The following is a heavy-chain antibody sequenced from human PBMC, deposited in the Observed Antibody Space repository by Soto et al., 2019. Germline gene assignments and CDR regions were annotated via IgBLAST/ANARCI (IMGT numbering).Heavy chain of an antibody. CDR2: MYHGGTT. D-gene: IGHD5-12*01. CDR3: ARRGVRAEATNWFDP. J-gene: IGHJ5*02. Sequence: SETLSLTCSVPGGSISSGSYYWGWIRQTPGRGLEWIASMYHGGTTYSNPSLKSRVTISVDTSKNQFSLRLTSVTAADTAVYYSARRGVRAEATNWFDPWGQGTLVTVSS. V-gene: IGHV4-39*01. CDR1: GGSISSGSYY.